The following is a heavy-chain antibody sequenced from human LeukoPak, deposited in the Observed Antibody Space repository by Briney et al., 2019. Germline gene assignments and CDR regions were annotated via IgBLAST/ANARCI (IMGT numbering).Heavy chain of an antibody. CDR3: ASLSRGSSSWYGKYNWFDP. Sequence: SVKVSCKASGGTFSSYAISWVRQAPGQGLEWMGGIIPIFGTANYAQKFQGRVTITTDESTSTAYMQLSSLRSEDTAVYYCASLSRGSSSWYGKYNWFDPWGQGTLVTVSS. V-gene: IGHV1-69*05. CDR2: IIPIFGTA. J-gene: IGHJ5*02. CDR1: GGTFSSYA. D-gene: IGHD6-13*01.